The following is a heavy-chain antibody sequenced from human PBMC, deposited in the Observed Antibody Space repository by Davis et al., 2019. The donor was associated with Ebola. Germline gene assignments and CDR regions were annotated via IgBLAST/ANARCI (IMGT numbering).Heavy chain of an antibody. V-gene: IGHV5-10-1*01. CDR2: IDPSDSYT. CDR1: GYSFTSYW. D-gene: IGHD3-10*01. CDR3: ARESYYYGSGSSGYYGMDV. Sequence: GESLKISCKGSGYSFTSYWISWVRQMPGKGLEWMGRIDPSDSYTNYSPSFQGHVTISADKSISTAYLQWSSLKASDTAVYYCARESYYYGSGSSGYYGMDVWGQGTTVTVSS. J-gene: IGHJ6*02.